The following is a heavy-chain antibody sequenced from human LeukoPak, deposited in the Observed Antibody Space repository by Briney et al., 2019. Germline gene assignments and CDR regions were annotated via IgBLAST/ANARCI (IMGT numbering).Heavy chain of an antibody. V-gene: IGHV1-46*01. CDR3: ARNPVTTKYFDY. J-gene: IGHJ4*02. CDR1: GYTFTSYG. CDR2: INPSGGST. Sequence: VASVKVSCKASGYTFTSYGISWVRQAPGQGLEWMGIINPSGGSTRYAQKFQGRVTMTRDTSTSTVYMELSSLRSEDTAVYYCARNPVTTKYFDYWGQGTLVTVSS. D-gene: IGHD4-17*01.